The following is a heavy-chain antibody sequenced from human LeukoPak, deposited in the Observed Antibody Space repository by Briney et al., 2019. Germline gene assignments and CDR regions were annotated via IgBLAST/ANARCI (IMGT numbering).Heavy chain of an antibody. CDR1: GGSVSSGSYY. CDR3: AKDFVAAAGRFDY. CDR2: IYYSGST. Sequence: SETLSLTCTVSGGSVSSGSYYWTWIRQSPGKGLEWIGNIYYSGSTNYNPSLRSRDTMSVDTSKNQFSLKLSSVTAADTAIYYCAKDFVAAAGRFDYWGQGALVTVSS. J-gene: IGHJ4*02. V-gene: IGHV4-61*01. D-gene: IGHD6-13*01.